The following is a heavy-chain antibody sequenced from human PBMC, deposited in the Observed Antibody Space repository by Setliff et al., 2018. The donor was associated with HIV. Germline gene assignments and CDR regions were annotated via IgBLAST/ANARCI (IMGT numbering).Heavy chain of an antibody. J-gene: IGHJ4*02. Sequence: SETLSLTCSVYGGSFSGYYWSWIRQPPGKGLEWIGSIYHNGITYYNPSLKSRVTISVDTSQNQFSLKLTSVTADDTGIYYCARGPPFAYWGQGLLVTVSS. CDR3: ARGPPFAY. V-gene: IGHV4-34*01. CDR2: IYHNGIT. CDR1: GGSFSGYY.